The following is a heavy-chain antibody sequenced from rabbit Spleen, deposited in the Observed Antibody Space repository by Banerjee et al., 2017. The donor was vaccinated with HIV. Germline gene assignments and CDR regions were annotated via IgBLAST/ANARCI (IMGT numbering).Heavy chain of an antibody. V-gene: IGHV1S40*01. CDR1: GFSFSAVHW. D-gene: IGHD1-1*01. Sequence: QSLEESGGDLVKPGASLTLTCTASGFSFSAVHWIYWVRQAPGKGLEWIGCIATGSGSTYYANWAKGRFTVSKTSSTTVDLKMTSLTAADTATYFCARSGSDYWIYFYLWGPGTLVTVS. J-gene: IGHJ4*01. CDR3: ARSGSDYWIYFYL. CDR2: IATGSGST.